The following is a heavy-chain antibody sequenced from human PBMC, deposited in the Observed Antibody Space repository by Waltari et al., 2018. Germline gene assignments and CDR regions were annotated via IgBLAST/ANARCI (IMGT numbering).Heavy chain of an antibody. CDR3: ARFAGTAMAQEVY. D-gene: IGHD5-18*01. CDR2: INPNSGGT. V-gene: IGHV1-2*06. Sequence: QVQLVQSGAEVKKPGASVKVSCKASGYTFTGYYLHWVRQAPGQGLEWMGRINPNSGGTNYAQKFQGRVTMTRDTSISTADMELSRLRSDDTAVYYCARFAGTAMAQEVYWGQGTLVTVSS. J-gene: IGHJ4*02. CDR1: GYTFTGYY.